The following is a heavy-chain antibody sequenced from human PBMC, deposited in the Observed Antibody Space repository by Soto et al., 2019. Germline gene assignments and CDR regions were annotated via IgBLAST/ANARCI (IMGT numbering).Heavy chain of an antibody. Sequence: QVQLVQSGAEVKKPGSSVKVSCKASGGTFSSYAISWVRQAPGQGLEWMGGIIPIFGTANYAQKFQGRVTITADDSTNTAYMELSSLRSEDTAVYYCARPIGGLPVPAADYYYYYGMDVWGQGTTVTVSS. CDR1: GGTFSSYA. J-gene: IGHJ6*02. D-gene: IGHD2-2*01. CDR2: IIPIFGTA. CDR3: ARPIGGLPVPAADYYYYYGMDV. V-gene: IGHV1-69*12.